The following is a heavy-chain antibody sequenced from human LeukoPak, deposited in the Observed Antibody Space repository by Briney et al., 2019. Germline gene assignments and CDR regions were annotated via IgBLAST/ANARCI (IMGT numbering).Heavy chain of an antibody. Sequence: GGSLRLSCAASGFTFSSYWMSWARQAPGKGLEWVANIKEDGSETYYVDSVKGRFTISRDNAKNSLYLQMNSLRAEDMAVYYCARNLNLDYWGQGTLVTVSS. CDR3: ARNLNLDY. CDR1: GFTFSSYW. CDR2: IKEDGSET. J-gene: IGHJ4*02. V-gene: IGHV3-7*01.